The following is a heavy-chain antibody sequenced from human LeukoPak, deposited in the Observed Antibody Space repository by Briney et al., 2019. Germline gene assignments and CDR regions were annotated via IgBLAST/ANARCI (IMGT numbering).Heavy chain of an antibody. D-gene: IGHD4-17*01. CDR2: IFYSWST. CDR1: GGSISSSSYF. J-gene: IGHJ4*02. Sequence: SETLSLTCTVSGGSISSSSYFWGWIRQPPGQRLEWVGSIFYSWSTYSNPSLNMRATISIDTSKNQFSLRLSPVTAADTAVYYCARQMNTVTADYLGQGTLVTVSS. CDR3: ARQMNTVTADY. V-gene: IGHV4-39*01.